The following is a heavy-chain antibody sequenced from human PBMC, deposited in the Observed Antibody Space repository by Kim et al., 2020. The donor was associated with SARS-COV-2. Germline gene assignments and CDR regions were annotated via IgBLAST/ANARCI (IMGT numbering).Heavy chain of an antibody. CDR3: ARAMWELLREDAFDI. V-gene: IGHV5-51*01. CDR1: GYSFTSYW. Sequence: GESLKISCKGSGYSFTSYWIGWVRQMPWKGLEWMGIIYPGDSDTRYSPSFQGQVTISADKSISTAYLQWSSLKASDTAMYYCARAMWELLREDAFDIWGQGTMVTVSS. D-gene: IGHD1-26*01. J-gene: IGHJ3*02. CDR2: IYPGDSDT.